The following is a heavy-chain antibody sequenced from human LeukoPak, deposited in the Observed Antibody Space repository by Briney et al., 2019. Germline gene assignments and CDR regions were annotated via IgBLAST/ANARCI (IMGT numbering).Heavy chain of an antibody. J-gene: IGHJ5*02. CDR1: GGSFSGYY. V-gene: IGHV4-34*01. CDR2: INHSGST. Sequence: SETLSLTCAVYGGSFSGYYWSWIRQPPGKGLEWIGEINHSGSTNYNPSLKSRVTISVDTSKNHFSLKLSSVTAADTSVYYCARGQRKGFLSTWAVGFDPWGQGTLVTVSS. CDR3: ARGQRKGFLSTWAVGFDP. D-gene: IGHD3-16*02.